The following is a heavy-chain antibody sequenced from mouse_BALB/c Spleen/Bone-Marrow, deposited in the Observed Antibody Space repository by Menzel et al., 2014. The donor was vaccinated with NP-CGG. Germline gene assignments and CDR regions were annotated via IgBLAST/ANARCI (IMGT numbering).Heavy chain of an antibody. CDR2: FHPNSANT. D-gene: IGHD2-14*01. CDR3: ARHHRYAFYFDY. Sequence: QVQLQQSGSVLVRPRASVQLSCNTSGYTFTSSWMHWAKQRPGQGLEWIGEFHPNSANTNYNEKFKGKATLTVDTSSSTAYVDLSSLTSEDSAVYYCARHHRYAFYFDYWGQGTTLTVSS. CDR1: GYTFTSSW. J-gene: IGHJ2*01. V-gene: IGHV1S130*01.